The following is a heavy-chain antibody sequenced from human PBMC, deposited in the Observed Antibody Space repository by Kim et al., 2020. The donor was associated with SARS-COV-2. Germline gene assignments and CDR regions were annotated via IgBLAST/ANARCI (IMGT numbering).Heavy chain of an antibody. CDR3: GRQNGAYTHALDV. D-gene: IGHD2-8*01. J-gene: IGHJ6*02. Sequence: YLDSVRGRFIISRAHAKNALYLQMNRLRVEDTALYYCGRQNGAYTHALDVWGQGTTVTVSS. V-gene: IGHV3-7*01.